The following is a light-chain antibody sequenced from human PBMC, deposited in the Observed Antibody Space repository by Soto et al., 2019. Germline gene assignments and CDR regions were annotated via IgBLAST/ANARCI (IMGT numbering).Light chain of an antibody. Sequence: QTVVTQEASLSVSPGTTVTLTCGLSSGSVSANYYPSWYQQTPGEAPRTLIYNTNTRSSGVPDRFSGSILGNKAALTITGAQADDESDYYCVLYMGSGIWVFGGATNITVL. CDR3: VLYMGSGIWV. CDR1: SGSVSANYY. V-gene: IGLV8-61*01. CDR2: NTN. J-gene: IGLJ3*02.